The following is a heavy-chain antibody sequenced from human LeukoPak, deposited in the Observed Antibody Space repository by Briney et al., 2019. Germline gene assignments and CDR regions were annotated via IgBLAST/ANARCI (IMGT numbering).Heavy chain of an antibody. CDR2: IYTSGST. Sequence: SQTLSLTCTVSGGSISSGSYYWSWIRQPAGKGLEWIGRIYTSGSTNYNPSLKSRVTISGDTPKNQISLKLSFVTAADTAVYYCARDREDYDFWSGYYNGVHAFDIWGQGTMVTVSS. CDR1: GGSISSGSYY. CDR3: ARDREDYDFWSGYYNGVHAFDI. D-gene: IGHD3-3*01. V-gene: IGHV4-61*02. J-gene: IGHJ3*02.